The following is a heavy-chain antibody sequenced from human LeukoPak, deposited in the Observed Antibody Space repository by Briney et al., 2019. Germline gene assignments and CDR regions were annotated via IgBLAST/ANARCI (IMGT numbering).Heavy chain of an antibody. V-gene: IGHV3-48*01. J-gene: IGHJ3*02. CDR1: GFTFSSYS. CDR3: ARWSTSKVAFDI. CDR2: ISSSSSTI. D-gene: IGHD3-3*01. Sequence: GGSLRLSCAASGFTFSSYSMNWVRQAPGKGLEWVSYISSSSSTIYYADSVKGRFTISRDSAKNSLYLQMNSLRAEDTAVYYCARWSTSKVAFDIWGQGTMVTVSS.